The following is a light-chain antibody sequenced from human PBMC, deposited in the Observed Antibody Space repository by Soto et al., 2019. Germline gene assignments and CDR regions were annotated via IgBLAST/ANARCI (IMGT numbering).Light chain of an antibody. CDR2: DVS. CDR1: SSDVGGYNY. Sequence: QSVLTQPASVSGSPGQSITISCTGTSSDVGGYNYVSWYQHHPGKAPKLMIYDVSNRPSGVSNRFSGSKSGNTASLTLSGLQAEDEADYYCSSYTSNSTLVVFGGGTKLTVL. CDR3: SSYTSNSTLVV. J-gene: IGLJ2*01. V-gene: IGLV2-14*03.